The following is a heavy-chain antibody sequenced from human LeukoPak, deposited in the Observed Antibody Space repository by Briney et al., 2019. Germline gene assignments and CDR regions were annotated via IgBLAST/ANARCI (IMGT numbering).Heavy chain of an antibody. CDR3: ARDRDSIFDD. CDR1: GFTFSSYA. CDR2: ISGSGADT. V-gene: IGHV3-23*01. J-gene: IGHJ4*02. D-gene: IGHD2-21*02. Sequence: GGSLRLSCAASGFTFSSYAMSWVRQAPGKGLEWVSAISGSGADTYHADSVRGRFTISRDNSRNTLYLQMTSLRAEDTAMYYCARDRDSIFDDWGQGTLVTVSS.